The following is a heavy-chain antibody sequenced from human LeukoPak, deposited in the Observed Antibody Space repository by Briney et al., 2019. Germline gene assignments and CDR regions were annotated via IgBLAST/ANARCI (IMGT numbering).Heavy chain of an antibody. CDR2: IYYSGST. CDR1: GGSISSSSYS. CDR3: ARQHSSGWRLFFRPYFDY. D-gene: IGHD6-19*01. J-gene: IGHJ4*02. Sequence: SETLSLTCTVSGGSISSSSYSWGWIRQPPGKGLEWIGSIYYSGSTYYNPSLKSRVTISVDTSKNQFSLKLSSVTAADTAVYYCARQHSSGWRLFFRPYFDYWGQGTLVTVSS. V-gene: IGHV4-39*01.